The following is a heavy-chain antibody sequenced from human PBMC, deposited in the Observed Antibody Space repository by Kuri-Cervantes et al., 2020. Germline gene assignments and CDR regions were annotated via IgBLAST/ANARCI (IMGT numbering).Heavy chain of an antibody. J-gene: IGHJ4*02. CDR2: INPNSGGT. CDR1: GYTFTGYY. Sequence: ASVKVSCKASGYTFTGYYIHWVRQAPGQGLEWMGWINPNSGGTNYAQKFQGRVTMTRDTSISTAYMELSGLRSDDTAVYYCARTPKVKDKAYWGQGTLVTVSS. V-gene: IGHV1-2*02. D-gene: IGHD3-22*01. CDR3: ARTPKVKDKAY.